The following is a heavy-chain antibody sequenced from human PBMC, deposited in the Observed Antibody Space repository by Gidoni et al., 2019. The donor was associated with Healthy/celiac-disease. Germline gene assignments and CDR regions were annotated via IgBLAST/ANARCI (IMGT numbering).Heavy chain of an antibody. D-gene: IGHD6-6*01. CDR2: LDPGDGET. CDR3: ATSRPYYFDY. CDR1: GNTLTELS. Sequence: QVQRVQSRAEGKTPGASVKVSCQVAGNTLTELSMHWVRHAPGKGLAWMGGLDPGDGETIYAQKFPGIVTMTEDTSTDTSYMALSILRSEHTPVYYCATSRPYYFDYWGQGTLVTVSS. V-gene: IGHV1-24*01. J-gene: IGHJ4*02.